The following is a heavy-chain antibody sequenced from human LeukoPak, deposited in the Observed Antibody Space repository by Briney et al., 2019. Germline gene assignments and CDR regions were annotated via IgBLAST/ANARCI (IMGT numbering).Heavy chain of an antibody. D-gene: IGHD3-10*01. Sequence: GSLRLSCAASGFTVSSNYMIWVRQPPGMGLEWVSVFYPGGTTYYADSVKGRFSISRDNSKNIVSLQMNSLRAEDTAVYYCANGWFGELFNWGQGTLVTVSS. CDR3: ANGWFGELFN. J-gene: IGHJ4*02. CDR1: GFTVSSNY. CDR2: FYPGGTT. V-gene: IGHV3-66*01.